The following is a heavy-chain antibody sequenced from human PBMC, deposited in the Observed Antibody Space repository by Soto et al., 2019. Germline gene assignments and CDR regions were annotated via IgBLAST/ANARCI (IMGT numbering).Heavy chain of an antibody. J-gene: IGHJ4*02. CDR3: ATVHNTSRSFDY. Sequence: GGSLRLSCAASGFTFNISAMTWVRQAPGKGLEWVSTTGASGRTTYYAHSVKGRFTVSRDNPKNTLDLQMSSLRAEDTAVYYCATVHNTSRSFDYWGQGTLVTVSS. V-gene: IGHV3-23*01. CDR1: GFTFNISA. D-gene: IGHD2-2*02. CDR2: TGASGRTT.